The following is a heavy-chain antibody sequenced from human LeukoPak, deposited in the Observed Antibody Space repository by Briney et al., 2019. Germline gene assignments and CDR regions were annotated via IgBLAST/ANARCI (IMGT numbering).Heavy chain of an antibody. J-gene: IGHJ1*01. D-gene: IGHD6-19*01. CDR2: ISGSGSST. V-gene: IGHV3-23*01. CDR1: GLTFSSYA. Sequence: PGGSLRLSCAASGLTFSSYAMSWGRQAPGKGLEWVSSISGSGSSTFYAPSVKGRFTIYRDNCQNTLYLQMSSLRAEHTAVYHCANLIIAVSGYEHFHHWGQGTLVTVSS. CDR3: ANLIIAVSGYEHFHH.